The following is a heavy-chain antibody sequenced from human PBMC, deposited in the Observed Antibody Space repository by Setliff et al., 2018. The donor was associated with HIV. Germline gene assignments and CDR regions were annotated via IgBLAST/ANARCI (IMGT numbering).Heavy chain of an antibody. D-gene: IGHD4-17*01. CDR1: GGSITGYF. Sequence: PSETLSLTCTVSGGSITGYFWNWIRQSPGKGLEWIGYIYYNGNTNHNPTLNSRGTISVDTSKNQFSLKLTSVTAADTAVYYCAREIYGGNSRPFDYWGQGTLVTVSS. CDR2: IYYNGNT. CDR3: AREIYGGNSRPFDY. J-gene: IGHJ4*02. V-gene: IGHV4-59*01.